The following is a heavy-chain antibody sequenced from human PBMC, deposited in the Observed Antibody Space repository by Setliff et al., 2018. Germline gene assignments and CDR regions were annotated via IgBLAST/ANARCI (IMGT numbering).Heavy chain of an antibody. J-gene: IGHJ4*02. D-gene: IGHD6-19*01. V-gene: IGHV3-15*01. Sequence: SLKISCAAPELIFSHTWMNWVRQAPGKGLEWVGRIKGQTDGGTTDYAAPVKGRFSISRDDSKNTVYLQMNSLKTEDTAVYYCTTGYISGYYIGHWGLGTLVTVSS. CDR1: ELIFSHTW. CDR3: TTGYISGYYIGH. CDR2: IKGQTDGGTT.